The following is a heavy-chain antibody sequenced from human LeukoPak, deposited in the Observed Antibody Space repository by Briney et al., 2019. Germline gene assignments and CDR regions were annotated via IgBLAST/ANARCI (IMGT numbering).Heavy chain of an antibody. J-gene: IGHJ4*02. V-gene: IGHV1-46*01. CDR3: AREKPETYHLDF. CDR1: GYAFTTAY. D-gene: IGHD1-14*01. Sequence: ASVKVSCKASGYAFTTAYIHWVRQAPGQGLEWVGIIKPSGDWTLYAQKFQGRVTMTRDMSTSTVYMELSSLRSEDTVIYYCAREKPETYHLDFWGRGTLVTVSS. CDR2: IKPSGDWT.